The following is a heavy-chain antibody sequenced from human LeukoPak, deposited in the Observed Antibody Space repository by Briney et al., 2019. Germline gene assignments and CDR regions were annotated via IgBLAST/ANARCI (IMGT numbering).Heavy chain of an antibody. CDR1: GYTFTSYG. D-gene: IGHD3-22*01. V-gene: IGHV1-18*01. CDR2: ISAYNGNT. J-gene: IGHJ5*02. Sequence: ASVKVSCKASGYTFTSYGISWVRQAPGQGLEWMGWISAYNGNTNYAQKLQGRVTITTDESTSTAYMELSSLRSEDTAVYYCARDLSYYDSSGHNWFDPWGQGTLVTVSS. CDR3: ARDLSYYDSSGHNWFDP.